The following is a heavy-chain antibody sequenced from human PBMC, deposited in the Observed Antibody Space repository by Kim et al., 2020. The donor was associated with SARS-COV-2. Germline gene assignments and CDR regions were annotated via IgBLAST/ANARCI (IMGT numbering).Heavy chain of an antibody. Sequence: GGSLRLSCAASGFTFSSYAMHWVRQAPGKGLEWVAVISYDGSNKYYADSVKGRFTISRDNSKNTLYLQMNSLRAEDTAVYYCAREDYDILTGYYTENWYFDLWGRGTLVTVSS. CDR1: GFTFSSYA. CDR2: ISYDGSNK. CDR3: AREDYDILTGYYTENWYFDL. J-gene: IGHJ2*01. V-gene: IGHV3-30*04. D-gene: IGHD3-9*01.